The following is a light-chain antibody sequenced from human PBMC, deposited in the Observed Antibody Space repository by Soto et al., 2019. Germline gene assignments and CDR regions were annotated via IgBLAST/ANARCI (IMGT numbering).Light chain of an antibody. CDR1: SSDLGAYNS. Sequence: QSALNQPRSVSGSPGQSVTISCTGTSSDLGAYNSVSWHQQHPGRAPKLMIYDINKRPSGVADRFSGSKSGNTASLTISGLQAEDEADYYCCSYAGNSYVFGTGTKVTVL. CDR2: DIN. J-gene: IGLJ1*01. CDR3: CSYAGNSYV. V-gene: IGLV2-11*01.